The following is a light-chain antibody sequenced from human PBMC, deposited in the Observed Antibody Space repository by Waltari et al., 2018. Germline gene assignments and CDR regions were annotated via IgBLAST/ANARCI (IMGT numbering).Light chain of an antibody. CDR2: GAS. J-gene: IGKJ4*01. CDR1: GSVSSN. CDR3: QQYYHWVA. Sequence: EIVMTQSPATLSVSPGERATLFCRSSGSVSSNGAWYQHKPGQAPRLLIYGASTRATGVPAKFRGSGSGTDFTLTISSLQSEDFAVYYCQQYYHWVAFGGGTWVQIK. V-gene: IGKV3-15*01.